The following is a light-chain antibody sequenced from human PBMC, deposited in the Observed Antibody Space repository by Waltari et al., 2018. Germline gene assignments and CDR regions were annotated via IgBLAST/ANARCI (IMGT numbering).Light chain of an antibody. CDR1: SARIDSNY. CDR3: LSFDNTLWV. V-gene: IGLV6-57*01. CDR2: DEY. J-gene: IGLJ3*02. Sequence: FMLTQPHSVSDSPGQTCTTPCTRTSARIDSNYVQSYHQRPGRSPTTVIYDEYQRPSGVPTRFSASIDRASNSATLTIAGLTTEDEADYYCLSFDNTLWVFGGGTKLTVL.